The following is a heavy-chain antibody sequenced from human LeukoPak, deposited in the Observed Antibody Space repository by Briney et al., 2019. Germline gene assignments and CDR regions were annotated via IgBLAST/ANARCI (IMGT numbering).Heavy chain of an antibody. Sequence: GGSLRLSCAAFGFTFDDYAMHWVRQAPGKGLEWVSLISGYGGTTYYADSVKGRFTIFKDNSKSSLYLQMNSLRTEDTAVYYCARDISSSGEDYWGQGTLVTVSS. D-gene: IGHD6-19*01. CDR2: ISGYGGTT. CDR3: ARDISSSGEDY. V-gene: IGHV3-43*02. CDR1: GFTFDDYA. J-gene: IGHJ4*02.